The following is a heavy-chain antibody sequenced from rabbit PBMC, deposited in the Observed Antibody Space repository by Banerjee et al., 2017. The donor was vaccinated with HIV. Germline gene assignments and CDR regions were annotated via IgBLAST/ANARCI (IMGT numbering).Heavy chain of an antibody. CDR2: IGTGSSGFT. CDR1: GFPFSSDYD. V-gene: IGHV1S40*01. CDR3: ARDTSSSFSSYGMDL. D-gene: IGHD1-1*01. J-gene: IGHJ6*01. Sequence: QSLEESGGGLVKPGASLTLTCKASGFPFSSDYDMCWVRQAPGKGLEWIACIGTGSSGFTYFASWAKGRFTISKTSSTTVTLHMTSLTAADTATYFCARDTSSSFSSYGMDLWGPGTLVTVS.